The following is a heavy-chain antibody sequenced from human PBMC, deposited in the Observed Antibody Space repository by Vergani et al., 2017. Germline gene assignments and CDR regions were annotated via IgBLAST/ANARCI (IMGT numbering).Heavy chain of an antibody. V-gene: IGHV4-61*02. J-gene: IGHJ6*03. Sequence: QVQLHESGPGLVKPSQTLSLTCTVPGGSITSGRFYWSWLRQPAGKGLGWIGRIHSSGTTNYNPSLKRRVTLSVDTSKNQLSLRMTSVTAADTAVYYCARHKELLVPGNDYYYYYIDVWGKGTTLTVSS. D-gene: IGHD1-26*01. CDR1: GGSITSGRFY. CDR2: IHSSGTT. CDR3: ARHKELLVPGNDYYYYYIDV.